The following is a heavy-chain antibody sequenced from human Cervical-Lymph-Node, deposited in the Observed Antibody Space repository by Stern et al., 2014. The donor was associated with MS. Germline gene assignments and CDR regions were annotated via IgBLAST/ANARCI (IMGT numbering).Heavy chain of an antibody. CDR1: GFTFSDYD. V-gene: IGHV3-30*03. J-gene: IGHJ4*02. CDR3: ARDRDTTGWTLGAN. D-gene: IGHD2/OR15-2a*01. Sequence: VQLVESGGGVVQPGTSLRLSCEASGFTFSDYDMHWVRQAPGKGLEWVAVTVYDESREKYGDSVQGRFIISRDNSKNTVYLQMNSLKSDDTAVYYCARDRDTTGWTLGANWGQGTLVTVSS. CDR2: TVYDESRE.